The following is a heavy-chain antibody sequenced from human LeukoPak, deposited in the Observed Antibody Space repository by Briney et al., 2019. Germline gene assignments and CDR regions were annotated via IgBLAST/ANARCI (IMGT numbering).Heavy chain of an antibody. D-gene: IGHD6-19*01. CDR3: AKDGAVAGRYYYYYMDV. CDR2: IKQDGSEK. V-gene: IGHV3-7*03. J-gene: IGHJ6*03. Sequence: GGSLRLSCAASGFTFSSYWMSWVRQAPGKGLEWVANIKQDGSEKYYVESLKGRFTISRDNAKNTLYLQMNSLRAEDTAVYYCAKDGAVAGRYYYYYMDVWGKGTTVTISS. CDR1: GFTFSSYW.